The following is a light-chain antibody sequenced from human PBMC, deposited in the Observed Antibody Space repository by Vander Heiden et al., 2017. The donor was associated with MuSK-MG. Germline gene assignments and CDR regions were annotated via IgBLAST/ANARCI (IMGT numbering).Light chain of an antibody. CDR3: QQLNSYPLT. J-gene: IGKJ4*01. Sequence: DIQLTQSPSFLSPSYFSIFPITFLSSERISSYLAWYQQKPGRAPNLLIYTASILQTVVPSRFSGSGSGTAFTLTISILQPEDFATYYCQQLNSYPLTFGGGTKVEI. V-gene: IGKV1-9*01. CDR2: TAS. CDR1: ERISSY.